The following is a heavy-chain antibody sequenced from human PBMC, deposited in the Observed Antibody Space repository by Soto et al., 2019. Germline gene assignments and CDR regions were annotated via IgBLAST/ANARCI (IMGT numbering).Heavy chain of an antibody. J-gene: IGHJ6*02. CDR1: GGSMSSSNYY. CDR3: ARRGTCSGSPSCGMDV. V-gene: IGHV4-39*01. CDR2: IYYSGST. Sequence: SETLSLTCTVSGGSMSSSNYYWGWIRQPPGKGLEWIGSIYYSGSTYYNPSLKSRVTIPVDTSKKQFSLKLSSVIAADTAVYYCARRGTCSGSPSCGMDVWGQGTTVTVSS. D-gene: IGHD3-10*02.